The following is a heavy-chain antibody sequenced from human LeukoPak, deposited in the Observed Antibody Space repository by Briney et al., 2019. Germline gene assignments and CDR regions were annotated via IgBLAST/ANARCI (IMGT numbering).Heavy chain of an antibody. V-gene: IGHV4-4*08. CDR1: GGSISSYY. J-gene: IGHJ6*03. Sequence: PSEALSLTCTVSGGSISSYYWSWIRQPPGKGLEWIGHIYTSGSTNYNPSLKSRVTISVDTSKNQFSLKLSSVTAADTAVYYCAREGIAAAYYYYYYMDVWGKGTTVTISS. D-gene: IGHD6-13*01. CDR3: AREGIAAAYYYYYYMDV. CDR2: IYTSGST.